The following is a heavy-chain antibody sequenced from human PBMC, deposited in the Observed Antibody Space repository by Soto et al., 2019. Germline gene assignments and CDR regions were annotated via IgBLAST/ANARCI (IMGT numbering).Heavy chain of an antibody. V-gene: IGHV3-30*18. D-gene: IGHD3-9*01. J-gene: IGHJ6*02. CDR2: ISYDGSNK. Sequence: GGSLRLSCAASGFTFSSYGMHWVRQAPGKGLEWVAAISYDGSNKYYADSVKGRFTISRDNSKNTLYLQMNSLRAEDTAVYYCAKDVGVLRYFDWLLSAPLDYGMDVWGQGTTVTVS. CDR3: AKDVGVLRYFDWLLSAPLDYGMDV. CDR1: GFTFSSYG.